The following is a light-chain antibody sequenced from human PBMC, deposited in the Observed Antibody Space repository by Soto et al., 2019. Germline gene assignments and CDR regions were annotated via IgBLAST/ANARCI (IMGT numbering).Light chain of an antibody. V-gene: IGKV2-30*01. J-gene: IGKJ2*01. CDR3: MQYLKWPHT. Sequence: VVVTQSPISLPVALGQSASISCRSSQSLVSSEGDTRVHWFQQRPGQSPRRLINRSFNRDSGVLDSFSGSGPATDFTLEISRVEAEDAGVYDCMQYLKWPHTFGQGTKREIK. CDR1: QSLVSSEGDTR. CDR2: RSF.